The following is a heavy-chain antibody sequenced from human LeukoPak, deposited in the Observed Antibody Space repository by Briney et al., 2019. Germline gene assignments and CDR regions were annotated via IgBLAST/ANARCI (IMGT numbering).Heavy chain of an antibody. J-gene: IGHJ4*02. CDR3: AKPIGARYYFDL. D-gene: IGHD6-6*01. CDR1: GVTLTNYA. CDR2: ISDSGDKT. V-gene: IGHV3-23*01. Sequence: GGSLRLSCAASGVTLTNYAMNWVRQAPGKGVEWVSAISDSGDKTYSADSVKGGFTIYRENSKKRLFLQMNSLRAEDTAVYYCAKPIGARYYFDLWGQGTLVTVSS.